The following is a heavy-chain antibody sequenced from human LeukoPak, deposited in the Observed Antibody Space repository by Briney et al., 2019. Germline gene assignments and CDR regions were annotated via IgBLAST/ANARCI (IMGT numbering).Heavy chain of an antibody. CDR3: ARGEAYSNYEDY. Sequence: ASVKVSCKASGYTFTRCGISWVRQAPGQGLEWMGWISAYNGATNYAQELQDRVTMTTDTSTSTAYMELRSLRSDDTAVYYCARGEAYSNYEDYWGQGTLVTVSS. J-gene: IGHJ4*02. V-gene: IGHV1-18*01. D-gene: IGHD4-11*01. CDR1: GYTFTRCG. CDR2: ISAYNGAT.